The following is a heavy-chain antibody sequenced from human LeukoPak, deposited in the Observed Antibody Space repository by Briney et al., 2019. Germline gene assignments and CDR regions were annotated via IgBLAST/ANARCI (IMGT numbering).Heavy chain of an antibody. CDR1: GFTLSSYS. CDR3: ARSFLSIAAAATDY. V-gene: IGHV3-21*01. D-gene: IGHD6-13*01. J-gene: IGHJ4*02. Sequence: PGGSLRLSCAASGFTLSSYSMDWVRQAPGKGLEWVSSISSSSSYIYYADSVKGRFTISRDNAKNSLYLQMNSLGAEDTAVYYCARSFLSIAAAATDYWGQGTLVTVSS. CDR2: ISSSSSYI.